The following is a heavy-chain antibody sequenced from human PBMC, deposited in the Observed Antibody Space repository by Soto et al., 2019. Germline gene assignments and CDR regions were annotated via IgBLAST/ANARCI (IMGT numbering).Heavy chain of an antibody. CDR1: GGSFSGYY. J-gene: IGHJ4*02. CDR2: INHSGST. D-gene: IGHD6-19*01. V-gene: IGHV4-34*01. CDR3: ARGRYSSGWD. Sequence: QVQLQQWGAGLLKPSETLSLTCAVYGGSFSGYYWSWIRQPPGKGLEWIGEINHSGSTNYNPSLKSRVTITVDQSKNPFSLKLSSGTAADTAVYYCARGRYSSGWDWGQGTLVTVSS.